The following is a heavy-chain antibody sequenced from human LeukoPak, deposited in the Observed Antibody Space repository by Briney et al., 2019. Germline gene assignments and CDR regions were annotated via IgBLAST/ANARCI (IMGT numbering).Heavy chain of an antibody. CDR1: GGSISSHY. CDR2: IYYSGTT. D-gene: IGHD2-2*01. CDR3: ARASCSSTSCYAVPFDI. J-gene: IGHJ3*02. Sequence: SETLSLTCTVSGGSISSHYWSWIRQPPGKGLEWIGYIYYSGTTNYTPSLKSRVTISVDTSKNQFSLKLSSVTAADTAVYYCARASCSSTSCYAVPFDIWGQGTMVTVSS. V-gene: IGHV4-59*11.